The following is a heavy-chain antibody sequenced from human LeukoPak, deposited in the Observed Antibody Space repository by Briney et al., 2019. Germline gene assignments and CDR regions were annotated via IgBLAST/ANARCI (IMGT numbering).Heavy chain of an antibody. D-gene: IGHD6-6*01. CDR1: GGSVSSNSFY. CDR3: ARHRAYSSSSPFDY. CDR2: IYYSGNA. Sequence: SETLSLTCTVSGGSVSSNSFYWGWIRQPPGKGLEWIGSIYYSGNAYYNPSLKSQVTISVDTSKNQFSLRLSSVTAADTAVYYCARHRAYSSSSPFDYWGQGTLVTVSS. J-gene: IGHJ4*02. V-gene: IGHV4-39*01.